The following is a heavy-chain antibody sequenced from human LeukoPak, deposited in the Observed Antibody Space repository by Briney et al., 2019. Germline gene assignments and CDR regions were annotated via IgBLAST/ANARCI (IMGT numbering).Heavy chain of an antibody. D-gene: IGHD1-1*01. CDR1: GFTFNNYA. J-gene: IGHJ4*02. V-gene: IGHV3-23*01. Sequence: PGGSLRLSCYASGFTFNNYAMSWVRQAPGKGLEWVADIGNDGGDTKYADSVKGRFTISRDNSRNTLYLQMKSLRVEDTAIYYCGRDWKLDYWGQGSLVTVSS. CDR2: IGNDGGDT. CDR3: GRDWKLDY.